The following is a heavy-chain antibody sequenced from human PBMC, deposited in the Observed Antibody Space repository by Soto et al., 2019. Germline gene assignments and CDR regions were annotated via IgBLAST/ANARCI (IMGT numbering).Heavy chain of an antibody. D-gene: IGHD4-4*01. J-gene: IGHJ2*01. V-gene: IGHV1-58*02. CDR3: VRDLGSNYAVKYFYL. Sequence: SVKVSCKASGFTFTSSAMQWVRQARGQRLEWIGWIVVGSGNTNYAQKFQERVTITRDTSTSTAYMELSSLRSEDTAVYYCVRDLGSNYAVKYFYLWSRGTLVTVS. CDR1: GFTFTSSA. CDR2: IVVGSGNT.